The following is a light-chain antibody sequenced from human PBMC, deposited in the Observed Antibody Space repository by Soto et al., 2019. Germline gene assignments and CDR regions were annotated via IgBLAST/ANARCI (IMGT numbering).Light chain of an antibody. CDR2: EVS. CDR1: DNDVGRYDY. V-gene: IGLV2-8*01. Sequence: QSVLTQPPSASGSPGMSVTLSCSGTDNDVGRYDYVSWYQQHPGKAPKLLIYEVSKRPSGVPDRFSASKSGNTASLTVSGLQGEYEADYYCMSYVGGNSVAFGGGTKLTVL. CDR3: MSYVGGNSVA. J-gene: IGLJ2*01.